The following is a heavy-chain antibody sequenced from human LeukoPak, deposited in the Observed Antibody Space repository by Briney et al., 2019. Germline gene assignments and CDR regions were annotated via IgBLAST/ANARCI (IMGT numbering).Heavy chain of an antibody. V-gene: IGHV4-34*01. CDR3: ARGFRSVVWRGPYYMDV. D-gene: IGHD3-3*01. J-gene: IGHJ6*03. Sequence: TSETLSLTCAVYGGSFRDYYWSWIRQPPGKGLEWIGEINHSGSTKYHPSLKSRVTIPVNPSKNQFSLALNSVTARETGGNYRARGFRSVVWRGPYYMDVWGKGTTVTASS. CDR2: INHSGST. CDR1: GGSFRDYY.